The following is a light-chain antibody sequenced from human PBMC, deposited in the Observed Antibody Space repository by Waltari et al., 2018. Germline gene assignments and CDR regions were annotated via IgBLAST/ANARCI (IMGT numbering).Light chain of an antibody. J-gene: IGLJ3*02. CDR3: ETGGHGTWV. Sequence: QLVLTQSPSASASLGASAKLTCTLSSGPSSNIIAWLQQQPGRGPRYLMTVKSDGSHRMADEVPDRFSSSSSGAGRYLPCSSLQSEGEADYYYETGGHGTWVFGGGTKLTVL. CDR2: VKSDGSH. CDR1: SGPSSNI. V-gene: IGLV4-69*01.